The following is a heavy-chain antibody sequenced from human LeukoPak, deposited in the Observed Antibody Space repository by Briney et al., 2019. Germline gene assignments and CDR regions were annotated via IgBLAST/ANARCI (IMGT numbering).Heavy chain of an antibody. CDR1: GFTFADYA. V-gene: IGHV3-49*03. Sequence: QSGGSLRLSCRTSGFTFADYAMSWFRQAPGKGLEWVGFIRSKSNGGTTHYAASVEGRFTISRDDSNSIAYLQMNSLKTEDTAVYYCVRDYRYAGHESVYWGQGTLVTVSS. CDR2: IRSKSNGGTT. J-gene: IGHJ4*02. CDR3: VRDYRYAGHESVY. D-gene: IGHD5-12*01.